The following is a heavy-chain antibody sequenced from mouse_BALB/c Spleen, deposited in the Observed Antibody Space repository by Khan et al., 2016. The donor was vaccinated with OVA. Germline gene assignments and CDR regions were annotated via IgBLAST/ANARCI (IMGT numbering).Heavy chain of an antibody. CDR1: GFTFSTYA. J-gene: IGHJ3*01. V-gene: IGHV5-9-1*01. CDR2: ISSGGDYT. D-gene: IGHD1-2*01. CDR3: ARHNYGPFAY. Sequence: LVESGGDLVKPGGPLKLSCAASGFTFSTYAMTWVRQTPEKRLEWVATISSGGDYTYYPDSGKGRFNLSSDKSQNTLYRQMRRLRSEDTSMYYCARHNYGPFAYWGQGTLVTVSA.